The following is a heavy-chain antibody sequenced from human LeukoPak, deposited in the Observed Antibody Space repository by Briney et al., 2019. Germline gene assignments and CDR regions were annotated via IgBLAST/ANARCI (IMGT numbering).Heavy chain of an antibody. V-gene: IGHV4-59*01. CDR1: GGSISSYY. Sequence: SETLSLTCTVSGGSISSYYWSWIRQPPGKGLEWIGYIYYSGSTNYNPFLKSRVTIPVDTSKNQFSLKLSSVTAADTAVYYCARDRDYCSSTSCYYYYGMDVWAQGTTVTVSS. CDR3: ARDRDYCSSTSCYYYYGMDV. J-gene: IGHJ6*02. CDR2: IYYSGST. D-gene: IGHD2-2*01.